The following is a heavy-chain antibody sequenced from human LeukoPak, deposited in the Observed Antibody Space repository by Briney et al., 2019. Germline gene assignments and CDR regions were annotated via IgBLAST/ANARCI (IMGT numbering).Heavy chain of an antibody. CDR1: DGAITGYY. D-gene: IGHD6-13*01. J-gene: IGHJ4*02. CDR3: ARGYSTSWTYCFDY. Sequence: SETLSLTCTVSDGAITGYYWGWIRQPPGKGLVWIGHIYYSGSTNYNPSLKSRVTISVDTSKNHLSLKLNSVTAADTAVYYCARGYSTSWTYCFDYWGQGALVTVSS. V-gene: IGHV4-59*13. CDR2: IYYSGST.